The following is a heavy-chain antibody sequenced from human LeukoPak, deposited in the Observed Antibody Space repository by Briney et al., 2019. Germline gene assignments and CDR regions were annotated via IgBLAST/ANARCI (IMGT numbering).Heavy chain of an antibody. CDR1: GFTFGSYW. J-gene: IGHJ4*02. CDR2: TKEDGSDK. D-gene: IGHD1-14*01. Sequence: GGSLRLSCAASGFTFGSYWMSWVRQAPGKRLEWVATTKEDGSDKYYVDSVKGRFTISRDNVKNSVYLQMNSLRAEDTAVYYCAREKNLGTWGQGTLVTVSS. CDR3: AREKNLGT. V-gene: IGHV3-7*05.